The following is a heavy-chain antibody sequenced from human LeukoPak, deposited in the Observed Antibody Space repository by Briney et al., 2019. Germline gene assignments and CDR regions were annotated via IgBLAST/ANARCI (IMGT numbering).Heavy chain of an antibody. CDR3: AGRDSSGWCGLFGMDV. Sequence: GGSLRLSCAASGFTFSSYWMHWVRQAPGKGLVWVSRINSDGSGTSYADSVKGRFTISRDNAKNTLYLQMNSLRAEDTAVYYCAGRDSSGWCGLFGMDVWGKGTTVTVSS. D-gene: IGHD6-19*01. V-gene: IGHV3-74*01. CDR1: GFTFSSYW. CDR2: INSDGSGT. J-gene: IGHJ6*04.